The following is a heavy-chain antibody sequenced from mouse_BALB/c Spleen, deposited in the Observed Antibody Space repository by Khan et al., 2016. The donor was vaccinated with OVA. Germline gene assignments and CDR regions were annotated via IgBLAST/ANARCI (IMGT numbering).Heavy chain of an antibody. D-gene: IGHD4-1*01. Sequence: EVQLQQSGADLVKPGASVKLSCTASGFNIKDTYMHWVKRRPEQGLVWIGRIDPANGNTKYDPKFQGKATITAATSSNTAYLQLSSLTSADAAVYYCARDYWDVFAYWGQGTLVTVSA. V-gene: IGHV14-3*02. CDR1: GFNIKDTY. J-gene: IGHJ3*01. CDR2: IDPANGNT. CDR3: ARDYWDVFAY.